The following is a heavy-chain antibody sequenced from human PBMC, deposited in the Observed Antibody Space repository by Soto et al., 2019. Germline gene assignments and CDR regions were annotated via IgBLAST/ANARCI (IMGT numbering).Heavy chain of an antibody. CDR3: ARVQSASYYYYGMDV. CDR2: IYHSGST. Sequence: QVQLQESGPGLVKHSGTLSLTCAVSGGSISSSYWWSWVRQPPGKGLAWIGEIYHSGSTNYNPSLKSRVTISVDQSKNQFSLKLSSVTAADTAGYYCARVQSASYYYYGMDVGGQGPTVTVSS. V-gene: IGHV4-4*02. D-gene: IGHD3-9*01. J-gene: IGHJ6*02. CDR1: GGSISSSYW.